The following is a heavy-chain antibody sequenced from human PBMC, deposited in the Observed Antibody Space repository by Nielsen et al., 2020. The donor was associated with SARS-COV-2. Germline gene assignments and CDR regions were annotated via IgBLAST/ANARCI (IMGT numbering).Heavy chain of an antibody. V-gene: IGHV3-9*01. D-gene: IGHD5-24*01. Sequence: GGSLRLSCAASGFSFSRYSMVWVRQAPGKGLEWVSGISWNSGSIGYADSVKGRFTISRDNAKNSLYLQMNSLRAEDTALYYCAKLPDGYNGFDYWGQGTLVTVSS. CDR2: ISWNSGSI. CDR1: GFSFSRYS. CDR3: AKLPDGYNGFDY. J-gene: IGHJ4*02.